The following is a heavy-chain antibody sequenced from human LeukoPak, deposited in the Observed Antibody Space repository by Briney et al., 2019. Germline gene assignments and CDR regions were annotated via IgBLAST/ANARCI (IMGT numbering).Heavy chain of an antibody. CDR2: INPNSGGT. J-gene: IGHJ4*02. CDR1: GYTFTGYY. Sequence: ASVKVSCKASGYTFTGYYMHWVRQAPGQGLEWMGWINPNSGGTNYAQKFQGRVTMTRDTSISTAYMELSRLRPDDTAVYYCARDIRFLEWLLAHWGQGTLVTVSS. D-gene: IGHD3-3*01. CDR3: ARDIRFLEWLLAH. V-gene: IGHV1-2*02.